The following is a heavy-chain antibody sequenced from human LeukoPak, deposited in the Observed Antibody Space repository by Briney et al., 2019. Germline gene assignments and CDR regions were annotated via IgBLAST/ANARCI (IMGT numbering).Heavy chain of an antibody. CDR2: ISWNSGSI. CDR3: AKDPNVVVVAAPDF. D-gene: IGHD2-15*01. V-gene: IGHV3-9*01. Sequence: GRSLTLSCAASGFTFDDYAMHWVRQAPGKGLEWVSGISWNSGSIGYADSVKGRFTISRDNAKNSLYLQMNSLRAEDTAVHYCAKDPNVVVVAAPDFWGQGTLVTVSS. CDR1: GFTFDDYA. J-gene: IGHJ4*02.